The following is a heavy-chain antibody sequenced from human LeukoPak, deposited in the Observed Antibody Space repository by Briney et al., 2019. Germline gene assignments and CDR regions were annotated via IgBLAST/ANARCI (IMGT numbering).Heavy chain of an antibody. CDR2: ISGSGGST. V-gene: IGHV3-23*01. D-gene: IGHD5-24*01. CDR1: GFTFSSSW. J-gene: IGHJ6*02. CDR3: AKSLGRWLPYGMDV. Sequence: GGSLRLSCAASGFTFSSSWMSWVRQAPGKGLEWVSAISGSGGSTYYADSVKGRFTISRDNSKNTLYLQMNSLRAEDTAVYYCAKSLGRWLPYGMDVWGQGTSVTVSS.